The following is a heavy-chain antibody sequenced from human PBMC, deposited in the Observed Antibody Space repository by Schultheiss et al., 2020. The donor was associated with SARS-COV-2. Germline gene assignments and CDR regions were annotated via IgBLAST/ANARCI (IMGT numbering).Heavy chain of an antibody. J-gene: IGHJ6*02. D-gene: IGHD3-10*01. CDR3: ARGGGVRGVIKYYYYYGMDV. CDR1: GFTFSSYG. V-gene: IGHV3-33*08. Sequence: GESLKISCAASGFTFSSYGMHWVRQAPGKGLEWVAVIWYDGSNKYYADSVKGRFTISRDNSKNTLYLQMNSLRAEDTAVYYCARGGGVRGVIKYYYYYGMDVWGQGTTVTVSS. CDR2: IWYDGSNK.